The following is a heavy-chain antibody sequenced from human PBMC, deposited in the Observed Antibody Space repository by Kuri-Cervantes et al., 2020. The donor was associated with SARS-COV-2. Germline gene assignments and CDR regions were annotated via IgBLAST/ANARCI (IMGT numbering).Heavy chain of an antibody. V-gene: IGHV3-23*01. CDR3: AKDLVVVPAANVFELQGMDV. CDR1: GFTFSSYA. Sequence: GESLKISCAASGFTFSSYAMSWVRQAPGKGLEWVSAISGSGGSTYYADSVKGRFTISRDNSKNTLYLQMNSLRAEDTAVCYCAKDLVVVPAANVFELQGMDVWGKGTTVTVSS. D-gene: IGHD2-2*01. CDR2: ISGSGGST. J-gene: IGHJ6*04.